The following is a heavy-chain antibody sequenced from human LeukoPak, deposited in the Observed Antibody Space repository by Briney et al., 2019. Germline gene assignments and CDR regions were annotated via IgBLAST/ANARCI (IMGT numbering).Heavy chain of an antibody. CDR2: ISSDGSDK. D-gene: IGHD2-21*02. CDR1: GFTFSYYA. CDR3: AREGTARDAFDI. Sequence: PGRSLRLSCEASGFTFSYYAMHWVRQAPGKGLELLAFISSDGSDKYYADSMQGRFTISRDNSKNTFYLQMTSLRGEDTAIYYCAREGTARDAFDIWGQGTMVTVSS. V-gene: IGHV3-30-3*01. J-gene: IGHJ3*02.